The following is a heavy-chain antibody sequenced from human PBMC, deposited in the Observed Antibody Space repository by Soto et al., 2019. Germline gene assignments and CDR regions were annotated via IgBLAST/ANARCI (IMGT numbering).Heavy chain of an antibody. D-gene: IGHD6-13*01. Sequence: QLQLQESGPGLVKPSETLSLTCTVPGGSISSSSYYWGWIRQPPGKGLEWIGSIYYSGSTYYNPSLKSRVTISVDTSKNQFSLKLSSVTAADTAVYYCARHIAAAGIFDYWGQGTLVTVSS. J-gene: IGHJ4*02. CDR2: IYYSGST. V-gene: IGHV4-39*01. CDR3: ARHIAAAGIFDY. CDR1: GGSISSSSYY.